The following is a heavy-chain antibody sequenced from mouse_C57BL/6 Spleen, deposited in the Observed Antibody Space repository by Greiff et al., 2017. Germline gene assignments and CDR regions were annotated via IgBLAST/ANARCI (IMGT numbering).Heavy chain of an antibody. CDR3: AREGGNAMDY. Sequence: EVMLVESEGGLVQPGSSMKLSCTASGFTFSDYYMAWVRQVPEKGLEWVANINYDGSSTYYLDTLKSRFIISRDNAKNILYLQMNSLKSEDTATYYCAREGGNAMDYWGQGTSVTVSS. J-gene: IGHJ4*01. CDR2: INYDGSST. CDR1: GFTFSDYY. V-gene: IGHV5-16*01.